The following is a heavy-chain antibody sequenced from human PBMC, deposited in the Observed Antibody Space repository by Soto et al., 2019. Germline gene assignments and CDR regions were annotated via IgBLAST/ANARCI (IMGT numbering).Heavy chain of an antibody. CDR3: ARDRVSEYQLLSLTATTRPYGAFDI. J-gene: IGHJ3*02. CDR2: IIPIFGTA. V-gene: IGHV1-69*13. Sequence: SVKVSCKASGGTFSSYAISWVRQAPGQGLEWMGGIIPIFGTANYAQKFQGRVTITADESTSTAYMELSSLRSEDTAVYYCARDRVSEYQLLSLTATTRPYGAFDIWGQGTMVTVSS. D-gene: IGHD2-2*01. CDR1: GGTFSSYA.